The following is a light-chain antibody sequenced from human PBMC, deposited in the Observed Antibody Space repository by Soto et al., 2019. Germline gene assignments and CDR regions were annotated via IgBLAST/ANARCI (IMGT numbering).Light chain of an antibody. CDR2: RDR. CDR3: QVWDSSTFVV. V-gene: IGLV3-9*01. J-gene: IGLJ2*01. CDR1: NLERKN. Sequence: SYELTQPLSVSVALGQTATITCGGNNLERKNVHWYQQKPGQAPVQVIYRDRNQPSGIPERFSGSHSGNTATLTISRAQAGDEADYYCQVWDSSTFVVFGGGTKLTV.